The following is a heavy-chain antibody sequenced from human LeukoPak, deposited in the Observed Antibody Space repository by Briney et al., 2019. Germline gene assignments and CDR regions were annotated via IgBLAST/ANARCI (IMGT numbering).Heavy chain of an antibody. CDR2: MNPNSGNT. CDR1: GYTFTSYD. Sequence: GASVKVSCKASGYTFTSYDINWVRQATGQGLEWMGWMNPNSGNTGYAQKFQGRVTMTRNTSISTAYVELSSLRSEDTAVYYCARTKREDGTAFDYWGQGTLVTVSS. CDR3: ARTKREDGTAFDY. J-gene: IGHJ4*02. D-gene: IGHD5-18*01. V-gene: IGHV1-8*01.